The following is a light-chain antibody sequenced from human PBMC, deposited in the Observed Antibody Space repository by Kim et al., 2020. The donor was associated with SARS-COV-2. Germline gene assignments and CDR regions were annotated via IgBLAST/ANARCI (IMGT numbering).Light chain of an antibody. V-gene: IGLV1-40*01. CDR2: GHN. CDR3: QSYDSSLRVL. CDR1: GSNIGVGDD. J-gene: IGLJ3*02. Sequence: GVMVTISCSGSGSNIGVGDDLHWYQQLPGTAPNLRSFGHNSRPSGVPDRFSGSMSGTSSSLAITGLQAGDEADYYCQSYDSSLRVLFGGGTQLTVL.